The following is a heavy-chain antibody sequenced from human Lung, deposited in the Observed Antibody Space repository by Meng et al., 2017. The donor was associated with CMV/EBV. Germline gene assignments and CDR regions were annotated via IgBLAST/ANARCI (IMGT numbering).Heavy chain of an antibody. CDR2: IYYSGST. CDR1: GGSISSYY. V-gene: IGHV4-59*01. D-gene: IGHD2-2*01. J-gene: IGHJ6*01. Sequence: SETLSLTCTVSGGSISSYYWSWIRQPPGKGLEWIGYIYYSGSTNYNPSLKSRVTISVDTSKNQFSLKLSSVTAADTAVYYCARDLGYCSSTSCYYYYGMDVWXQGNXVTVDS. CDR3: ARDLGYCSSTSCYYYYGMDV.